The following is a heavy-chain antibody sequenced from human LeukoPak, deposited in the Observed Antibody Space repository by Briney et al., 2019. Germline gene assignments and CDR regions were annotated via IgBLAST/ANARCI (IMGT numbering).Heavy chain of an antibody. J-gene: IGHJ4*02. CDR3: ARGHEGYCTNGVCYFDY. CDR1: GGTFSSYA. D-gene: IGHD2-8*01. V-gene: IGHV1-69*13. CDR2: IIPIFGTA. Sequence: SVKVSCKASGGTFSSYAISWVRQAPGQGLEWMGGIIPIFGTANYAQKFQGRVTITADESTSTAYMELSSLRSGDTAVYYCARGHEGYCTNGVCYFDYWGQGTLVTVSS.